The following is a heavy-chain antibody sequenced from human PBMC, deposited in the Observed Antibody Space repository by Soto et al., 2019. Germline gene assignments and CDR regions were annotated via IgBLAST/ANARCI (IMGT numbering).Heavy chain of an antibody. D-gene: IGHD3-16*02. CDR3: ARLALGYDYIWGSYRGIDYFDY. J-gene: IGHJ4*02. CDR2: IKQDGSEK. Sequence: GGSLRLSCAASGFTFSSYWMSWVRQAPGKGLEWVANIKQDGSEKYYVDSVKGRFTISRDNAKNSLYLQMNSLRAEDTAVYYCARLALGYDYIWGSYRGIDYFDYWGQGTLVTVSS. CDR1: GFTFSSYW. V-gene: IGHV3-7*01.